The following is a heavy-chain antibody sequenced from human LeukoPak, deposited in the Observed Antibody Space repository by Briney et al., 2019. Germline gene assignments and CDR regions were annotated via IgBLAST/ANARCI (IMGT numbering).Heavy chain of an antibody. Sequence: PGGSLRLSCAASEFTFSNYWIHWVRQAPGKGLVWVSRINSDGSGTNYADSVKDRFTISRDNSNNTLYLQMKSLRAEDTAVYYCAREVGSGNSDRYFDYWGQGTLVTVSS. CDR2: INSDGSGT. V-gene: IGHV3-74*01. J-gene: IGHJ4*02. CDR1: EFTFSNYW. D-gene: IGHD3-10*01. CDR3: AREVGSGNSDRYFDY.